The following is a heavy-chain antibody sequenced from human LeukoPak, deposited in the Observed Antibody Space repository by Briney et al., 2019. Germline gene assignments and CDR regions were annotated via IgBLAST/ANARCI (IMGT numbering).Heavy chain of an antibody. Sequence: GGSLRLSCAASGLTVSSNSMRWVRQAPGKGLEWVSVIYSGGDIFYADSVKGRFTISRDNSKNTVYLQMNNLRAEDTAVYFCARDRGTSGYIFDYWGRGTLVTASS. CDR1: GLTVSSNS. J-gene: IGHJ4*02. CDR2: IYSGGDI. V-gene: IGHV3-53*01. D-gene: IGHD3-22*01. CDR3: ARDRGTSGYIFDY.